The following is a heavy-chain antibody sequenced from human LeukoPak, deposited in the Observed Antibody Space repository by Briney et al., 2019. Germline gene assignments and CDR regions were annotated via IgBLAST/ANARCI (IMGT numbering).Heavy chain of an antibody. CDR3: AKEWYSGSSVRSYFDY. CDR2: ISGSGGST. J-gene: IGHJ4*02. CDR1: GFTFSNYG. V-gene: IGHV3-23*01. D-gene: IGHD1-26*01. Sequence: PGGSLRLSCAASGFTFSNYGMGWVRQAPGKGLEWVSSISGSGGSTYYADSVKGRFTISRDNSKNTLYLQMNSLRAEDTAVYYCAKEWYSGSSVRSYFDYWGQGTLVTVSS.